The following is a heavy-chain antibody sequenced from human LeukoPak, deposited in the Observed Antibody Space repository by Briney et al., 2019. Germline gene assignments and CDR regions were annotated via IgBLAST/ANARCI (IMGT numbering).Heavy chain of an antibody. CDR1: GGTFSSYA. CDR3: ARTNIVVVPAAPVYYGMDV. V-gene: IGHV1-69*01. J-gene: IGHJ6*02. Sequence: SVKVSCKASGGTFSSYAISWVRQAPGQGLVWMGGIIPIFGTANYAQKFQGRVTITADESTSTAYMELSSLRSEDTAVYYCARTNIVVVPAAPVYYGMDVWGQGTTVTVSS. D-gene: IGHD2-2*01. CDR2: IIPIFGTA.